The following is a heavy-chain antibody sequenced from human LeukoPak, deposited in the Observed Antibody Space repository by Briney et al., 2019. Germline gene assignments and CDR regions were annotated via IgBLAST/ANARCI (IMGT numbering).Heavy chain of an antibody. D-gene: IGHD3-10*01. CDR3: ARAPPRAVRGVISPVYGMDV. CDR2: IYPGDSDT. J-gene: IGHJ6*04. Sequence: KPGESLKISCKGSGYSFTSYWIGWVRQMPGKGLEWMGIIYPGDSDTRYSPSFQGQVTISADKSISTAYLQWSSLKASDTAMYYWARAPPRAVRGVISPVYGMDVWGKGPRVTVSS. V-gene: IGHV5-51*01. CDR1: GYSFTSYW.